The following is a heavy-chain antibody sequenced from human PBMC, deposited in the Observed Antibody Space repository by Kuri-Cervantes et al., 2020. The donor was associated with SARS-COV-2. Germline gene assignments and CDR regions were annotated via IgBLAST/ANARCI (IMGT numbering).Heavy chain of an antibody. V-gene: IGHV3-7*04. CDR1: GFTFSSYS. CDR2: IKQDGSEK. J-gene: IGHJ4*02. CDR3: ARAVLGVVAYFDY. Sequence: ETLSLTCAASGFTFSSYSMNWVRQAPGKGLEWVANIKQDGSEKYYVDSVKGRFTISRDNAKNSLYLQMNSLRAEDTAVYYCARAVLGVVAYFDYWGQGTLVTVSS. D-gene: IGHD3-3*01.